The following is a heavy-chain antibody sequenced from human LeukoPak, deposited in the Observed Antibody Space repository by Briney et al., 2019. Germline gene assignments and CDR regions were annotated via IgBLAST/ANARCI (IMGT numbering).Heavy chain of an antibody. D-gene: IGHD6-19*01. CDR2: ISAYNGNT. J-gene: IGHJ1*01. Sequence: ASVKVSCTASGYTFTRYGISWVRQAPGQQLEWMGWISAYNGNTNYAQKRQGRVTMTTDTSTSTAYMELRSLRSDDTAVYYCARSAVAGTMGAEYFQHWGQGTLVTVSS. CDR3: ARSAVAGTMGAEYFQH. V-gene: IGHV1-18*01. CDR1: GYTFTRYG.